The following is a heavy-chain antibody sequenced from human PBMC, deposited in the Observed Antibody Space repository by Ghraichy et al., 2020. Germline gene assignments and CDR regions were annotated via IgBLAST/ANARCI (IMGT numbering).Heavy chain of an antibody. CDR2: VISKNGDT. V-gene: IGHV1-18*01. J-gene: IGHJ6*04. CDR3: ARMQSTSWVGYSYSYYAMDV. Sequence: ASVKVGRKASGYTLSSYGISWVRQAPGQGLEWMGSVISKNGDTYFGQKFQGRLTLTTDTSTSTAYMELSALRSDDTAIYFCARMQSTSWVGYSYSYYAMDVWGIGTTVTVSS. D-gene: IGHD6-13*01. CDR1: GYTLSSYG.